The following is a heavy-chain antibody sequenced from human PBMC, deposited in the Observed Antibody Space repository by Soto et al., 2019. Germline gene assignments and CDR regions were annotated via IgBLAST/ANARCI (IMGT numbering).Heavy chain of an antibody. CDR3: ARQYSGYDNFFDY. Sequence: GESLKISCKGSGYSFNTYWIGWVRQMPGKGLEWMGIIYPGDSDTRYSPSFQGQVTISVDKSVSTAYLQWSSLKASDTAIYYCARQYSGYDNFFDYWGQGTLVTVSS. CDR2: IYPGDSDT. CDR1: GYSFNTYW. V-gene: IGHV5-51*01. D-gene: IGHD5-12*01. J-gene: IGHJ4*02.